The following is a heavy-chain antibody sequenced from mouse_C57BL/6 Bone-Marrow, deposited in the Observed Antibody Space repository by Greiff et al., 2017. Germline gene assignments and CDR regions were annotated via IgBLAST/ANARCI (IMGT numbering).Heavy chain of an antibody. Sequence: QVQLQQPGAELVRPGTSVKLSCKASGYTFTSYWMHWVKQRPGQGLEWIGVIDPSDSYTNYNQKFKGKATLTVDTSSSTAYMQRSSLTSEDSAVYYCARAGVYYGSSLAWFAYWGQGTLVTVSA. CDR3: ARAGVYYGSSLAWFAY. D-gene: IGHD1-1*01. J-gene: IGHJ3*01. CDR1: GYTFTSYW. V-gene: IGHV1-59*01. CDR2: IDPSDSYT.